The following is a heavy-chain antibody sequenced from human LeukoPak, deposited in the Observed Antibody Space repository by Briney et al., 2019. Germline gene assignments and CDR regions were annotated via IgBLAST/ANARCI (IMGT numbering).Heavy chain of an antibody. V-gene: IGHV4-61*02. CDR3: ARVGGTELVLLDY. CDR1: GGSISSGSYY. D-gene: IGHD2-15*01. J-gene: IGHJ4*02. CDR2: IYTSGST. Sequence: PSETLSLTCTVSGGSISSGSYYWSWIRQPAGKGLEWIGRIYTSGSTNYNPSLKSRVTVSVDTSKNQFSLKLSSVTAADTAVYYCARVGGTELVLLDYWGQGTLVTVSA.